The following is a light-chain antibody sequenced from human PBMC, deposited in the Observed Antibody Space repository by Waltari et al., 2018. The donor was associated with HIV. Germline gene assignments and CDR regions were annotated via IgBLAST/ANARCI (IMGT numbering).Light chain of an antibody. CDR3: CSYAGSYTWV. CDR2: DVS. V-gene: IGLV2-11*01. CDR1: TSDVGAYNF. J-gene: IGLJ3*02. Sequence: QSALTQPPSVSGSPGQSVTISCTGTTSDVGAYNFVSWYQPHPGKAPKVLIYDVSKRPSGGPDRFSCSNAGNTASLTISGVQAEDEADYYCCSYAGSYTWVFGGGTKLTVL.